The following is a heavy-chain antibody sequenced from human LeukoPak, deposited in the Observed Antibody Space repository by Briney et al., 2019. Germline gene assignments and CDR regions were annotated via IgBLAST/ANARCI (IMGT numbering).Heavy chain of an antibody. CDR2: IKPNSGGT. V-gene: IGHV1-2*02. CDR3: ARGYCSSTSCYEAVEVFDY. Sequence: ASVKVSCKASGYTFTGYYMHWVRQAPGQGLEWIGWIKPNSGGTNDAQKFQGRVTMTRATSISTAYMELRRLRSHDTALYSCARGYCSSTSCYEAVEVFDYWGQGTLVTVSS. D-gene: IGHD2-2*01. J-gene: IGHJ4*02. CDR1: GYTFTGYY.